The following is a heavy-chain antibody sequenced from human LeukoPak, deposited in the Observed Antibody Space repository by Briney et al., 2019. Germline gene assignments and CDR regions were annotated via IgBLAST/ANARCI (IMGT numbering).Heavy chain of an antibody. Sequence: PGGSLRLSCAASGFTFSSYWMHWVRQAPGKGRVWVSRINSDGSSTSYADSVKGRFTISRDNAKNTLYLQMNSLRAEDTAVYYCARDRGAAMHYYYYYMDVWGKGTTVTVSS. CDR2: INSDGSST. V-gene: IGHV3-74*01. D-gene: IGHD2-2*01. CDR1: GFTFSSYW. J-gene: IGHJ6*03. CDR3: ARDRGAAMHYYYYYMDV.